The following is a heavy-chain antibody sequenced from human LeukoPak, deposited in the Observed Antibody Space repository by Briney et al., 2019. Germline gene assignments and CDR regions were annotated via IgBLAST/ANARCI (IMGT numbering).Heavy chain of an antibody. V-gene: IGHV1-24*01. D-gene: IGHD6-13*01. CDR2: FDPEDGET. J-gene: IGHJ5*02. CDR3: ATQYSSSWEGNWFDP. CDR1: GYTLTELS. Sequence: ASVKVSCKVSGYTLTELSMHWVRQAPGKGLEWMGGFDPEDGETIYAQKFQGRVTMTEDTSTDTAYMELRSLRSDDTAVYYCATQYSSSWEGNWFDPWGQGTLVTVSS.